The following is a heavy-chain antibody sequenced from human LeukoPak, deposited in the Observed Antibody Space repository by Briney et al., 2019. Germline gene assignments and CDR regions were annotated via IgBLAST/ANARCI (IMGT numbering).Heavy chain of an antibody. CDR1: GYTFTSYY. CDR3: ARGYGGYLAWGH. V-gene: IGHV1-46*01. CDR2: INPSGGST. Sequence: ASVKVSCKASGYTFTSYYMHWVRHAPGQGLEWMGIINPSGGSTSYAQKFQGRATMTRDRSTSTVYMEVSSLRSEDTDVYYCARGYGGYLAWGHWGQGTLVTVSS. J-gene: IGHJ4*02. D-gene: IGHD5-12*01.